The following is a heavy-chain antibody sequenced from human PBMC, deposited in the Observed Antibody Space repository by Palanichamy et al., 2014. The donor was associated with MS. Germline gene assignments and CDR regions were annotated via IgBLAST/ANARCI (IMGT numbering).Heavy chain of an antibody. CDR1: GFTFSSHG. D-gene: IGHD3-10*01. V-gene: IGHV3-30*18. CDR3: AKTMVRGVIITVAYYYYGMDV. CDR2: ISYDGSNK. Sequence: QVQLVESGGGVVQPGRSLRLSCAASGFTFSSHGMHWVRQAPGKGLEWVAVISYDGSNKYYADSVKGRFTISRDNSKNTLYLQMNSLRAEDTAVYYCAKTMVRGVIITVAYYYYGMDVWGQGTTVTVSS. J-gene: IGHJ6*02.